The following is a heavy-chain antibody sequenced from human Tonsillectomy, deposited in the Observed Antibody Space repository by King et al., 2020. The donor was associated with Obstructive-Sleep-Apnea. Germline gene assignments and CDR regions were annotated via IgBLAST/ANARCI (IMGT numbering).Heavy chain of an antibody. Sequence: VQLVESGAEVKKPGASVKVSCKASGYTFTSYDINWVRQATGQGLEWMGWMNPNSGNTGYAQKFQGRVTMTRNTSISTAYMELSSLGSEEPAGYYCAGSRPLGTTPEIDPWGQGTLVTVSS. CDR3: AGSRPLGTTPEIDP. V-gene: IGHV1-8*01. D-gene: IGHD4-17*01. J-gene: IGHJ5*02. CDR2: MNPNSGNT. CDR1: GYTFTSYD.